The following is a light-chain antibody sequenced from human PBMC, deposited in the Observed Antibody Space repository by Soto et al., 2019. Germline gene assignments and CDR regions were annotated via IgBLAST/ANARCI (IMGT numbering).Light chain of an antibody. J-gene: IGKJ1*01. V-gene: IGKV1-39*01. CDR2: AGS. Sequence: DIQMTQSPSSLSVSVGDRVTITCRASQSISSYLNWYQQKPGKAPKLMIYAGSSLQRGVPSRFSGSASGTDFTLTISSLQPEDFATYYCQQSYSAPPWTFGQGTKVEIK. CDR3: QQSYSAPPWT. CDR1: QSISSY.